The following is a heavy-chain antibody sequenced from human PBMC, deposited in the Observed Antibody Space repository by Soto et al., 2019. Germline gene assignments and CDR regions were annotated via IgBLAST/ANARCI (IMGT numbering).Heavy chain of an antibody. D-gene: IGHD3-22*01. J-gene: IGHJ4*02. CDR3: ATGANFYYDTSRY. CDR2: MSPNGNNR. Sequence: GGSLRLSCAAHGFTSSIYALHGGRQAPGKGLEWVAVMSPNGNNRYYADSVKGRFTISRDTSKSTLYLQMTSLRPDDTAVYYCATGANFYYDTSRYWGQGTLVTVSS. V-gene: IGHV3-30-3*01. CDR1: GFTSSIYA.